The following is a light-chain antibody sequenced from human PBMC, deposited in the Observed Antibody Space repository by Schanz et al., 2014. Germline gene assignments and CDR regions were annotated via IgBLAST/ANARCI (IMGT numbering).Light chain of an antibody. CDR1: TSNIGSNY. J-gene: IGLJ1*01. Sequence: QSVLTQPPSASGTPGQRVTISCSGSTSNIGSNYVYWYQQLPGTAPKLFIYSNNERPSGVPDRFSGSKSGTSASLATSGLQSEDEADYYCAVWDDNLNGYVFGTGTKLTVL. CDR3: AVWDDNLNGYV. CDR2: SNN. V-gene: IGLV1-44*01.